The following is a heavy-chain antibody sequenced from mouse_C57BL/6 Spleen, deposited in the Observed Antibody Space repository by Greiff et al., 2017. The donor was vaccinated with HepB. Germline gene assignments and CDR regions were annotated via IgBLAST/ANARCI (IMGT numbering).Heavy chain of an antibody. CDR2: IHPNSGST. J-gene: IGHJ4*01. D-gene: IGHD2-5*01. CDR1: GYTFTSYW. V-gene: IGHV1-64*01. CDR3: ARDYSNYVGYYAMDY. Sequence: QVQLQQPGAELVKPGASVKLSWKASGYTFTSYWMHWVKQRPGQGLEWIGMIHPNSGSTNYNEKFKSKATLTVDKSSSTAYMKLSSLTSEDSAVYYCARDYSNYVGYYAMDYWGQGTSVTVSS.